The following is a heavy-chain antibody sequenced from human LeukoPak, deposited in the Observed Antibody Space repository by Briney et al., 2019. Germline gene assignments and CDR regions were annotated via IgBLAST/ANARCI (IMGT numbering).Heavy chain of an antibody. Sequence: SETLSLTCTVSGGSISSYYWSWIRQPPGKGLEWIGYIYYSGSTNYNPSLKSRVTISVDTSKNQFSLKLSSVTAADTAVYYCARSREKVGATSYWGQGTLVTVSS. D-gene: IGHD1-26*01. CDR1: GGSISSYY. J-gene: IGHJ4*02. CDR3: ARSREKVGATSY. V-gene: IGHV4-59*08. CDR2: IYYSGST.